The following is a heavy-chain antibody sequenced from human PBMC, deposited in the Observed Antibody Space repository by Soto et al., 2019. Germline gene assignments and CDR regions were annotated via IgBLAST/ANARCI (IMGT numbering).Heavy chain of an antibody. J-gene: IGHJ5*02. V-gene: IGHV4-31*03. D-gene: IGHD2-2*01. CDR3: ARGVVVPAAMGGDNWFDP. CDR2: IYYSGST. Sequence: QVQLQESGPGLVKPSQTLSLTCTVSGGSISSGGYYWSWIRQHPGKGLEWIGYIYYSGSTYYNPSLKSRSTISVDTSKNQFSLKLSSVTAADTAVYYCARGVVVPAAMGGDNWFDPWGQGTLVTVSS. CDR1: GGSISSGGYY.